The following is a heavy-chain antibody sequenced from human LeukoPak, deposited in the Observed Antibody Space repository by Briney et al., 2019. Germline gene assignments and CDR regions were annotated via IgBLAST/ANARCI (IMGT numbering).Heavy chain of an antibody. CDR3: AGERSKSSGYYPWGDY. V-gene: IGHV1-69*04. CDR1: GGTFSSYA. Sequence: SVKVSCKASGGTFSSYAISWVRQAPGQGLEWMGRIIPILGIANYAQKFQGRVTITADKSTSTAYMELSSLRSEDTAVYYCAGERSKSSGYYPWGDYWGQGTLVTVSS. D-gene: IGHD3-22*01. J-gene: IGHJ4*02. CDR2: IIPILGIA.